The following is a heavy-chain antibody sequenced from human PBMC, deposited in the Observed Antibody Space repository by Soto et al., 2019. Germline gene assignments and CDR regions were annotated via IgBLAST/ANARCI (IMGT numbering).Heavy chain of an antibody. CDR1: GFTFSSYA. CDR3: ARARAHKYSSGWYAFDY. D-gene: IGHD6-19*01. J-gene: IGHJ4*02. CDR2: ISYDGSNK. V-gene: IGHV3-30-3*01. Sequence: PGGSLRLSCAASGFTFSSYAMHWVRQAPGKGLEWVAVISYDGSNKYYADSVKGRFTISRDNSKNTLYLQMNSLRAEDTAVYYCARARAHKYSSGWYAFDYWGQGTLVTVSS.